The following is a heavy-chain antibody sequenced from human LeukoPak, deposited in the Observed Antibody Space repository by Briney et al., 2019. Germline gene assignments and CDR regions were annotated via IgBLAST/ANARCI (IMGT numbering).Heavy chain of an antibody. CDR3: ARVSSPWSPRDAFDI. CDR2: TYYTSKWYN. V-gene: IGHV6-1*01. CDR1: GDSVSSESAT. D-gene: IGHD1-26*01. Sequence: SQTLSLTCAISGDSVSSESATWNWIRQSPSRGLERLGRTYYTSKWYNDYEVSVKSRITINPDTSKNQFSLQLNSVTPEDTAVYYCARVSSPWSPRDAFDIWGQGTMVTVSS. J-gene: IGHJ3*02.